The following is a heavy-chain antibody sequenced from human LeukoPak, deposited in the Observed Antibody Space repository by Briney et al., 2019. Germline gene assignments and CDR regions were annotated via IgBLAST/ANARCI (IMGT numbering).Heavy chain of an antibody. CDR3: ARTYTAMVHFDY. CDR1: GFTFSSYE. D-gene: IGHD5-18*01. V-gene: IGHV3-48*03. J-gene: IGHJ4*02. CDR2: ISSSGSTI. Sequence: GGSLRLSCAASGFTFSSYEMNWVRQAPGKGLEWVSYISSSGSTIYYADYVKGRFTISRDNAKNSLYLQMNSLRAEDTAVYYCARTYTAMVHFDYWGQGTLVTVSS.